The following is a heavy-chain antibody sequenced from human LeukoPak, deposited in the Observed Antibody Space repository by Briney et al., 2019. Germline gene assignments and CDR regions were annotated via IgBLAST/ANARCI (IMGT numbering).Heavy chain of an antibody. D-gene: IGHD3-10*01. CDR3: TILWFGESVYGMDV. J-gene: IGHJ6*02. Sequence: RASVKVSCTASGGTFSSYAISWVRQAPGQGLEWMGGIIPIFGTANYAQKFQGRVTITADESTSTAYMELSSLRSEDTAVYYCTILWFGESVYGMDVWGQGTTVTVSS. CDR2: IIPIFGTA. V-gene: IGHV1-69*13. CDR1: GGTFSSYA.